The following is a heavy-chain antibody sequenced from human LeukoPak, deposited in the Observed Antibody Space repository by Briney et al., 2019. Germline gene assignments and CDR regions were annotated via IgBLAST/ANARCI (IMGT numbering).Heavy chain of an antibody. V-gene: IGHV3-74*01. Sequence: GGSLRLSCAASGNYWMHWVRQAPGKGLVWVSHINGDGSWATYADSVKGRFTISKDNAKNTVYLQMNNLRAEDTAVYYCVSFYETYWGRGTLVTVSS. CDR2: INGDGSWA. J-gene: IGHJ4*02. D-gene: IGHD2-2*01. CDR3: VSFYETY. CDR1: GNYW.